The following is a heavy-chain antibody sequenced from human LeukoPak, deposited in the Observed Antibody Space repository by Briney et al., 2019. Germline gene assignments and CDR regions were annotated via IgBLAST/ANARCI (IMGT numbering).Heavy chain of an antibody. J-gene: IGHJ5*01. CDR3: AKDKKAGNGWYNWFAS. CDR2: ISWNSGIT. CDR1: GFTFEDHA. V-gene: IGHV3-9*01. D-gene: IGHD6-19*01. Sequence: PGGSLRLSCAASGFTFEDHAMHWVRQPPGKGLEWVSGISWNSGITNYADSVKGRFTISRDNAKNSLYLQMNSLRTEDSAFYYCAKDKKAGNGWYNWFASWGQGTLVTVSS.